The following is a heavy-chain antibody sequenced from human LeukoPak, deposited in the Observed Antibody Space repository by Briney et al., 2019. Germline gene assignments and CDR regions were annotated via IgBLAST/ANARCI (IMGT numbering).Heavy chain of an antibody. Sequence: SGTLSLTCAVSGGSISSSNWWSWVRQPPGRDLEWIGSIYSSGNTYYNPSLESRVTISVDTSKNQLSLKLTSATAADTSVYYCARHSGLRSPFDPWGQGTLVTVSS. J-gene: IGHJ5*02. CDR2: IYSSGNT. CDR3: ARHSGLRSPFDP. V-gene: IGHV4-4*02. D-gene: IGHD3-3*01. CDR1: GGSISSSNW.